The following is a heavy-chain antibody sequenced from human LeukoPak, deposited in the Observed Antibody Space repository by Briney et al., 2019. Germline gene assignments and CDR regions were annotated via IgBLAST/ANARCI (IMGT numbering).Heavy chain of an antibody. J-gene: IGHJ3*02. CDR1: GYTFTSYD. Sequence: GASVKVSCKASGYTFTSYDINWVRQATGQGLEWMGWMNPNSGNTGYAQKFQGRVTMTRNTSISTAYMELSSLRSEDTAVYYCARDTEGFSYYDSSGYYYGAFDIWGQGTMVTVSS. V-gene: IGHV1-8*01. D-gene: IGHD3-22*01. CDR3: ARDTEGFSYYDSSGYYYGAFDI. CDR2: MNPNSGNT.